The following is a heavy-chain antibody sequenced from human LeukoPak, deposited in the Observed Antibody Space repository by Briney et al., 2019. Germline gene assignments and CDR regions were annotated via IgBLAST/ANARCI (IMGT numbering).Heavy chain of an antibody. CDR1: GFTFSSYW. CDR3: AREPTRRFGP. J-gene: IGHJ5*02. CDR2: IVEDGSET. D-gene: IGHD3-3*01. V-gene: IGHV3-7*01. Sequence: GGSLRLSCATSGFTFSSYWMTWVRQAPGKGLEWVASIVEDGSETYYLDSVKGRFTFSRDNAKNSLYLQMNSLRGEDTAVYYCAREPTRRFGPWGQGTLVTVSS.